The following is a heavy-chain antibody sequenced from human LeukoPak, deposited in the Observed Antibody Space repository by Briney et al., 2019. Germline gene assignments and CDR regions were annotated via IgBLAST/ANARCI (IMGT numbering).Heavy chain of an antibody. D-gene: IGHD5-24*01. CDR2: IKSKTVGGTT. CDR1: GYTFSNAW. J-gene: IGHJ4*02. V-gene: IGHV3-15*01. CDR3: TTGNVEMATSFDY. Sequence: GGSLRLSCAASGYTFSNAWMSWVRPAPGKGLEWVGRIKSKTVGGTTDYAEPVKGRFTISRDDSKNTLYLQMNSLKTEDTAVYYCTTGNVEMATSFDYWGQGTLVTVSS.